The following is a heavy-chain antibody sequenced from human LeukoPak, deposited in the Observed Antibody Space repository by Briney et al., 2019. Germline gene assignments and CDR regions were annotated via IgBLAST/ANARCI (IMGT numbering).Heavy chain of an antibody. CDR1: GFTVSSNY. CDR2: IYSGGST. D-gene: IGHD6-19*01. CDR3: ARLAGYSSGWYAEYYFDY. J-gene: IGHJ4*02. V-gene: IGHV3-66*01. Sequence: SGGSLRLSCAGSGFTVSSNYMRWVRQAPGKGLEWVSVIYSGGSTYYAASVKGRFTISRDNSKNTLYLQMDSLRAEDTAVYYRARLAGYSSGWYAEYYFDYWGQGTLVTVSS.